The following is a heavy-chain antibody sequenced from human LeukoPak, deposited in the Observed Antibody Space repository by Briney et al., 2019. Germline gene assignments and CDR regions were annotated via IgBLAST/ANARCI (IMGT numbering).Heavy chain of an antibody. V-gene: IGHV3-74*01. D-gene: IGHD4-17*01. CDR1: GFTFSNYW. J-gene: IGHJ6*02. CDR2: IDSDGSNT. Sequence: GGSLRLSCAASGFTFSNYWMHWLRQAPGKGLEWVSRIDSDGSNTRYADSVKGRFTISRDNAMTTLYLQMISLRADDTAVYYCVRGRYGDYVWGQGTTVTVSS. CDR3: VRGRYGDYV.